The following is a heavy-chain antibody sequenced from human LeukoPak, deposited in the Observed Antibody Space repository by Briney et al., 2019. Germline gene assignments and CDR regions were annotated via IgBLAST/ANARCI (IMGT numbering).Heavy chain of an antibody. CDR3: AKGPWGDIETNFDY. J-gene: IGHJ4*02. CDR2: ISWNSGSI. D-gene: IGHD3-16*01. CDR1: GFTFDDYA. V-gene: IGHV3-9*01. Sequence: SGGSLRLSCAASGFTFDDYAMHWVRKAPWKGLEWVSGISWNSGSIGYADSVKGRFTISRDNSKNTLYLQMNSLRAEDTAVYYCAKGPWGDIETNFDYWGQGTLVTVSS.